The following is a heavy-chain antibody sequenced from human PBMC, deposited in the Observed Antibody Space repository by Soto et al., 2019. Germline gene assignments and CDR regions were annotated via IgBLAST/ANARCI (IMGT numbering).Heavy chain of an antibody. D-gene: IGHD3-22*01. CDR1: GFSLSTSGVG. V-gene: IGHV2-5*02. J-gene: IGHJ4*02. CDR3: ARTYDSSGYYSFDY. Sequence: QITLKESGTTLVKPTQTLTLTCTFSGFSLSTSGVGVGWIRQPPGKALEWLALIYWDDDKRYSPSLKSRLSITKDTSKSQVILTMINMDPVDTATYYCARTYDSSGYYSFDYWGQGTLVTVSS. CDR2: IYWDDDK.